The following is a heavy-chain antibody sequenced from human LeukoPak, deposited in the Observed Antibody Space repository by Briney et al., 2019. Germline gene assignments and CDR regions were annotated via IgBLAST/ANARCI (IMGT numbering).Heavy chain of an antibody. CDR3: ARALVGVTAILSWSTLYFDY. Sequence: GGSLRLSCAASGFTFSSYWMSWVRQAPGKGLEWVANIKQDGSEKYYVDSVKGRFTISRDNAKNSLYLQMNSLRAEDTAVYYCARALVGVTAILSWSTLYFDYWGQGTLVTVSS. CDR2: IKQDGSEK. CDR1: GFTFSSYW. D-gene: IGHD2-21*02. V-gene: IGHV3-7*01. J-gene: IGHJ4*02.